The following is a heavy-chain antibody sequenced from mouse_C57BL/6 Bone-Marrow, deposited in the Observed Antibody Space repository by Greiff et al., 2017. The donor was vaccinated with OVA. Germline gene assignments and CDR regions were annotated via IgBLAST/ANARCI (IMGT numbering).Heavy chain of an antibody. CDR3: ARSLYYYGSSYVGY. CDR1: GYTFTSYW. Sequence: VQLQQPGAELVKPGASVNMSCKASGYTFTSYWITWVKQRPGQGLEWIGDIYPGSGSTNYNEKFKSKATLTVDTSSSTAYMQLSSLTSEDSAVYYCARSLYYYGSSYVGYWGQGTTLTVSS. V-gene: IGHV1-55*01. D-gene: IGHD1-1*01. CDR2: IYPGSGST. J-gene: IGHJ2*01.